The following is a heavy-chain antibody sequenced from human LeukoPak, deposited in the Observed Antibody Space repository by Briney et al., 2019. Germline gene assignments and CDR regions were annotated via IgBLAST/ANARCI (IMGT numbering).Heavy chain of an antibody. V-gene: IGHV3-30*18. CDR1: GFTFSSYG. Sequence: GGSLRLSCAASGFTFSSYGMHWVRQAPGKGLEWVAVISYDGSNKYYADSVKGRFTISRDNSKNTLYLQMNSLRAEDTAVYYCAKGGAEGNYYYYYGMDVWGQGTTVTVSS. J-gene: IGHJ6*02. CDR3: AKGGAEGNYYYYYGMDV. CDR2: ISYDGSNK.